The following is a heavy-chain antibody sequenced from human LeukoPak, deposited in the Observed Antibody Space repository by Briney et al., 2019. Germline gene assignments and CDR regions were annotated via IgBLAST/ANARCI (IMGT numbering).Heavy chain of an antibody. Sequence: GGSLRLSCAASGFTFSSYSMNWVRQAPGTRLERVSSISSSSGYIYYADSVKGRFTISRDNAKKSLYLQMNSLRAEDTAVYYWARDVGKSIVVVPAALDYWGQGTLVTVSS. CDR1: GFTFSSYS. V-gene: IGHV3-21*01. J-gene: IGHJ4*02. D-gene: IGHD2-2*01. CDR2: ISSSSGYI. CDR3: ARDVGKSIVVVPAALDY.